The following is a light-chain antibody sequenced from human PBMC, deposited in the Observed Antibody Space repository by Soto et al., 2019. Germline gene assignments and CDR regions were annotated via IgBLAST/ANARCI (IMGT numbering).Light chain of an antibody. Sequence: QSVLTQPPSVSAAPGQTVTISCSGSRTNIGNNYVSWYQQFPGTAPKLLIYDNDKRPSGIPDRFSGSKSGTSATLGITGLQTGDEADYYCGTWDSSLSGGVFGGGTKLTVL. CDR1: RTNIGNNY. CDR2: DND. J-gene: IGLJ3*02. V-gene: IGLV1-51*01. CDR3: GTWDSSLSGGV.